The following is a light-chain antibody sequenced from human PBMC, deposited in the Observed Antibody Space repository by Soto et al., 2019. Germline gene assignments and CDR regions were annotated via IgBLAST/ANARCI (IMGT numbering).Light chain of an antibody. J-gene: IGLJ3*02. CDR1: SSDISGYNY. V-gene: IGLV2-14*01. CDR2: DVS. Sequence: QSALTQPASVSGSPGQSITISCTGTSSDISGYNYVSWYQQHPGKAPKLMIYDVSNRPSGVSNRFSGSKSGNTASLTISGLQPEDEADYYCSSYTSSNTVVFGGGTQLTVL. CDR3: SSYTSSNTVV.